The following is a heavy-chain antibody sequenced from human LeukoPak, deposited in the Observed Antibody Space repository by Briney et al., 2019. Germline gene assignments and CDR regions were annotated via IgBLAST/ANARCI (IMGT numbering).Heavy chain of an antibody. Sequence: PGGSLRLSCATSGFTFSNYAMSGGRQAPGKGLDCVSGISGGGDSAHYADSVKGRFTISRDNSRNTLYLQMNSLRAEDTAVYYCAKVGYTYGPQPFDYWGQGTLVTVSS. J-gene: IGHJ4*02. V-gene: IGHV3-23*01. CDR3: AKVGYTYGPQPFDY. CDR1: GFTFSNYA. CDR2: ISGGGDSA. D-gene: IGHD5-18*01.